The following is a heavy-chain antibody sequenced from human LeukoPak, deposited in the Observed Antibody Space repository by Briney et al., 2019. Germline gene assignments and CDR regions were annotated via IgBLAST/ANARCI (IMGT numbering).Heavy chain of an antibody. Sequence: ASVKVSCKASGGTFSSYAISWVRQAPGQGLEWMGGIIPIFGTTNYAQKFQGRVTITADESTSTAYMELSSLRSEDTAVYYCARALDSPYSSGSPYYFDYWGQGTLVTVSS. CDR1: GGTFSSYA. CDR2: IIPIFGTT. D-gene: IGHD6-19*01. V-gene: IGHV1-69*13. J-gene: IGHJ4*02. CDR3: ARALDSPYSSGSPYYFDY.